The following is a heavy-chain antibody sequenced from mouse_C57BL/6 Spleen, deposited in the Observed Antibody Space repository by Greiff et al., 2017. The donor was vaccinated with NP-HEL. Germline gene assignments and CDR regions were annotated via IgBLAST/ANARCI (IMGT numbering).Heavy chain of an antibody. CDR1: GYTFTDYN. V-gene: IGHV1-18*01. D-gene: IGHD2-4*01. Sequence: EVQLQQSGPELVKPGASVKIPCKASGYTFTDYNMDWVKQSHGKSLEWIGDINPNNGGTIYNQKFKGKATLTVDKSSSTAYMELRSLTSEDTAVYYCARMGLRPYYYAMDYWGQGTSVTVSS. CDR3: ARMGLRPYYYAMDY. J-gene: IGHJ4*01. CDR2: INPNNGGT.